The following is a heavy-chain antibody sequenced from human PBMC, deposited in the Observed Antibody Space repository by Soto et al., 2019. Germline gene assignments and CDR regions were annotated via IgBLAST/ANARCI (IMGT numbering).Heavy chain of an antibody. V-gene: IGHV3-74*01. CDR3: AKDLKQLVHYYYYGMDV. D-gene: IGHD6-13*01. CDR2: INNDGKTI. J-gene: IGHJ6*02. Sequence: PGGSLRLSCAASGFSFSSYWMHWVRQAPGKELVWVSGINNDGKTIRYAESVKGRFTASRDNSKNTLYLQMNSLIAEDKTENYIAKDLKQLVHYYYYGMDVWVQGTTVTVSS. CDR1: GFSFSSYW.